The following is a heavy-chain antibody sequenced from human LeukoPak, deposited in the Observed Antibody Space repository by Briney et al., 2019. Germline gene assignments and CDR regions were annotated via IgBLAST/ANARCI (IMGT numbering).Heavy chain of an antibody. CDR3: AREYSSSWYGGGDY. Sequence: GASVKVSCKASGGTFSSYAISWVRQAPGQGLEWMGRINPNSGGTNYAQKFQGRVTMTRDTSISTAYMELSRLRSDDTAVYYCAREYSSSWYGGGDYWGQGTLVTVSS. CDR1: GGTFSSYA. J-gene: IGHJ4*02. D-gene: IGHD6-13*01. V-gene: IGHV1-2*06. CDR2: INPNSGGT.